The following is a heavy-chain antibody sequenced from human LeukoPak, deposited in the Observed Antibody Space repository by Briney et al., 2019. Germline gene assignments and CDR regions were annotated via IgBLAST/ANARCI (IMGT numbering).Heavy chain of an antibody. CDR1: GFTFTSYT. D-gene: IGHD2-2*01. Sequence: GGSLRLSCAASGFTFTSYTMSWVRQSPGKGLEWVSAISGSGGSTYYADSVKGRFTIFRDNSKNTLYLQMDSLRAEDTAVYYCAKGQGSSFTIDYWGQGTLVTVSS. V-gene: IGHV3-23*01. CDR2: ISGSGGST. J-gene: IGHJ4*02. CDR3: AKGQGSSFTIDY.